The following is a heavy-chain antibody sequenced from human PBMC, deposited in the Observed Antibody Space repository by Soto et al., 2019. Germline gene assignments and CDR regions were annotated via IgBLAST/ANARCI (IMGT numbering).Heavy chain of an antibody. D-gene: IGHD5-18*01. CDR2: ISSSSSYT. CDR1: GFTFSDYY. CDR3: VRVSGYSYGYVYFDY. V-gene: IGHV3-11*05. Sequence: QVQLVESGGGLVKPGGSLRLSCAASGFTFSDYYMNWIRQAPGKGLEWISYISSSSSYTNYADSVKGRFTISRDNAKNSRYLQKNSLRAEDTGVYYCVRVSGYSYGYVYFDYWGQGTLVSVSS. J-gene: IGHJ4*02.